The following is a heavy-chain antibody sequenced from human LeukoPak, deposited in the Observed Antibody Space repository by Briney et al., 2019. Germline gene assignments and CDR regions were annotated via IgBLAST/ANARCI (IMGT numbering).Heavy chain of an antibody. CDR3: GSVRGILSYFDL. J-gene: IGHJ2*01. CDR1: GYTFSDYY. D-gene: IGHD3-16*01. CDR2: INLNTGGT. Sequence: GASVKVSCKASGYTFSDYYIHWVRQAPGQGPEWMGWINLNTGGTNYAQKFDGRLSMTRDTSINTAFMELSGPTFDDMAVYYCGSVRGILSYFDLWGRGTLVTVSS. V-gene: IGHV1-2*02.